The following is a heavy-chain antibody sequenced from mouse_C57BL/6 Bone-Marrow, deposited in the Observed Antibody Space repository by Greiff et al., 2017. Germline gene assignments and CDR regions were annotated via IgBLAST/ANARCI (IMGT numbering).Heavy chain of an antibody. Sequence: EVHLVESGAELVKPGASVKLSCTASGFNIQDYYMHWVKQRTEQGLEWIGRIDPEDGETKYASKFQGKATITADTSSNTAYLQLSSLTSEDTAVYYCVLIYYDYDAVGDYWGQGTTLTVSS. D-gene: IGHD2-4*01. CDR2: IDPEDGET. CDR3: VLIYYDYDAVGDY. CDR1: GFNIQDYY. V-gene: IGHV14-2*01. J-gene: IGHJ2*01.